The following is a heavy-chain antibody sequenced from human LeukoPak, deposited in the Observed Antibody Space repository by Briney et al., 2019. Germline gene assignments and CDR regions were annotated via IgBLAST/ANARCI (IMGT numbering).Heavy chain of an antibody. Sequence: GSLRLSCAASGFTFSSYAMHWVRQAPGKGLEWVAVISYDGSNKYYADSVKGRFTISRDNSKNTLYLQMNSLRAEDTAVYYCARGSYGSEDPGIDYWGQGTLVTVSS. D-gene: IGHD3-10*01. CDR1: GFTFSSYA. CDR2: ISYDGSNK. CDR3: ARGSYGSEDPGIDY. J-gene: IGHJ4*02. V-gene: IGHV3-30*01.